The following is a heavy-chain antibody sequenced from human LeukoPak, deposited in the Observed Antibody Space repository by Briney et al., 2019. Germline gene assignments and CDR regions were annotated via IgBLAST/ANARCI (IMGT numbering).Heavy chain of an antibody. J-gene: IGHJ4*02. CDR1: GVTSSNYA. CDR2: INGAGSNT. D-gene: IGHD6-19*01. Sequence: GGSLRLSCAASGVTSSNYAMTWVRQAPGKGLEWVSSINGAGSNTYYADSVKGRFTISRDNSKNTLYLQMNSLRAEDTAVYYCAKYFGGWYEDYWGQGTLVTVSS. CDR3: AKYFGGWYEDY. V-gene: IGHV3-23*01.